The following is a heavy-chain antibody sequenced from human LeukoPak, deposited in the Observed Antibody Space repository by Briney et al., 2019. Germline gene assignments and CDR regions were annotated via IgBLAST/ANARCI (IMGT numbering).Heavy chain of an antibody. D-gene: IGHD5-12*01. Sequence: GGSLRLSCAASGFTVSSNYMSWVRQAPGKGLEWVSGISDSSSTAFYADSVKGRFTSSRDNPKNTLYLQINSLRAEDTAVYYCAKDMQTWPRFPDYWGQGTLVTVSS. CDR2: ISDSSSTA. J-gene: IGHJ4*02. CDR1: GFTVSSNY. CDR3: AKDMQTWPRFPDY. V-gene: IGHV3-23*01.